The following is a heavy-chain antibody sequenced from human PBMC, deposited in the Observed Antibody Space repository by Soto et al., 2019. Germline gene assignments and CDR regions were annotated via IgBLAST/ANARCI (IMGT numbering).Heavy chain of an antibody. V-gene: IGHV3-53*04. CDR3: ACNYAGTYYDGMDV. CDR2: IYSGGST. J-gene: IGHJ6*02. CDR1: GFTVSSNY. D-gene: IGHD2-2*01. Sequence: GGSLRLSCAASGFTVSSNYMSWVRQAPGKGLEWVSVIYSGGSTYYADSVKGRFTISRHNSKNTLYLQMNSLRAEDTAVYYCACNYAGTYYDGMDVWGQGTTVTVSS.